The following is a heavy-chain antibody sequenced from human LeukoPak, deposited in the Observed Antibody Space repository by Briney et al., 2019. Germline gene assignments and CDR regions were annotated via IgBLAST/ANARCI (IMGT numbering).Heavy chain of an antibody. D-gene: IGHD6-13*01. CDR1: GGSISSGSYY. J-gene: IGHJ4*02. CDR3: ARGSSSSWYSAYYFDY. CDR2: INHSGST. Sequence: TSSETLSLTCTVSGGSISSGSYYWSWIRQPPGKGLEWIGEINHSGSTNYNPSLKSRVTISVDTSKNQFSLKLSSVTAADTAVYYCARGSSSSWYSAYYFDYWGQGTLVTVSS. V-gene: IGHV4-39*07.